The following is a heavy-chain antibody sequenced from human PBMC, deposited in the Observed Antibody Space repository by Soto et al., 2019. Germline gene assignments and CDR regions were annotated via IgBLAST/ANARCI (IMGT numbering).Heavy chain of an antibody. D-gene: IGHD2-2*01. CDR3: ARAGIVVVPAAMYYFDY. Sequence: ASVKVSCKASGYTFTSYYMHWVRQAPGQGLEWMGIINPSGGSTSYAQKFQGRATMTRDTSTSTVYMELSSLRSEDTAVYYCARAGIVVVPAAMYYFDYWGQGTLVTVSS. V-gene: IGHV1-46*03. CDR1: GYTFTSYY. CDR2: INPSGGST. J-gene: IGHJ4*02.